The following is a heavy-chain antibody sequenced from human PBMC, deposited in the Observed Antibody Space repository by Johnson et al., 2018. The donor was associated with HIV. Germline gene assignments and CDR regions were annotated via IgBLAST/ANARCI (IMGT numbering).Heavy chain of an antibody. CDR3: ARDEYYYDSNGRVFGI. CDR2: IKQDGSEK. V-gene: IGHV3-7*01. Sequence: VQLVESGGGLVQPGGSLRLSCAASGFTFSSYWMSWVRQAPGKGLEWVANIKQDGSEKYYVDSVKGRFTISRDNAKNSLYLQMNSLRAEDTAVYYCARDEYYYDSNGRVFGIWGQGTMVTVSS. J-gene: IGHJ3*02. CDR1: GFTFSSYW. D-gene: IGHD3-22*01.